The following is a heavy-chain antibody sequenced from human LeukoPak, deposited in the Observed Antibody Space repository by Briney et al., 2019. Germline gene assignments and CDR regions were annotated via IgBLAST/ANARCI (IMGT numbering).Heavy chain of an antibody. CDR3: ARGGYYYDTTGSPGDY. D-gene: IGHD3-22*01. Sequence: GGSLRLSCEASGFTFTSSGMHWVRQAPGKGLEWVSSISASGISTYYSDSVKGRFTISRDISKNTVYLHMDSLRDEDTAVYFCARGGYYYDTTGSPGDYWGQGTLVTVSS. CDR2: ISASGIST. V-gene: IGHV3-23*01. CDR1: GFTFTSSG. J-gene: IGHJ4*02.